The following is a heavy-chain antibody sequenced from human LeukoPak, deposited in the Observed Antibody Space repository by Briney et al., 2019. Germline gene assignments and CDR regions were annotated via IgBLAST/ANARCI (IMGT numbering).Heavy chain of an antibody. CDR1: GDSISSGDYY. Sequence: PSQTLSLTCTVSGDSISSGDYYWSWIRQPAGKGLEWIGRISSSGSTNYNPSLKSRVTISVDTSRNQFSLKLSSVTAADTAVYFCARGPYSYDSSGAFDIWGQGTMVTVSS. V-gene: IGHV4-61*02. CDR3: ARGPYSYDSSGAFDI. D-gene: IGHD3-22*01. CDR2: ISSSGST. J-gene: IGHJ3*02.